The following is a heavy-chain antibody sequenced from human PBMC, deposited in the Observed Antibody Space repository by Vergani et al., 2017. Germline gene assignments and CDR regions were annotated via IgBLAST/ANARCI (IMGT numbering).Heavy chain of an antibody. CDR1: GGSISNGGYY. J-gene: IGHJ2*01. CDR3: ARDQDWGRYWYFDL. D-gene: IGHD3-16*01. Sequence: QVQLQESGPGLVKPSQTLSPTCTVSGGSISNGGYYWSWIRQPPGKGLEWIGSIYHSGSTYYNPSLKSRVTISVDTSKNQFSLKLSSVTAADTAVYYCARDQDWGRYWYFDLWGRGTLVTVSS. V-gene: IGHV4-38-2*02. CDR2: IYHSGST.